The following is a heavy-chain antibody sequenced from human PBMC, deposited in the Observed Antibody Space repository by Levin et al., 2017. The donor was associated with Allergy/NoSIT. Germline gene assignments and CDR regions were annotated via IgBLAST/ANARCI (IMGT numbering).Heavy chain of an antibody. CDR1: GFTFTTYA. CDR3: AKENGDSGRKGIGAFDI. V-gene: IGHV3-23*01. D-gene: IGHD1-26*01. Sequence: GGSLRLSCAASGFTFTTYAMSWVRQAPGKGLEWVSGISATGGTTYYADSVKGRFTISRDNSRNTLYVQMNSLRAEDTALYYCAKENGDSGRKGIGAFDIWGQGTMVTVSS. J-gene: IGHJ3*02. CDR2: ISATGGTT.